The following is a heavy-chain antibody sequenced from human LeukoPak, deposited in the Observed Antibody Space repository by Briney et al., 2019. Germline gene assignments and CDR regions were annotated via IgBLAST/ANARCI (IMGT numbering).Heavy chain of an antibody. CDR3: ARVRYYDDNSPAEDY. D-gene: IGHD3-22*01. J-gene: IGHJ4*02. V-gene: IGHV1-69*13. Sequence: SVKVSCKASGGTFSSYAISWVRQAPGQGLEWMGGVIPIFGTANYAQKFQGRVTITADESTSTAYMELSSLRSEDTAVYYCARVRYYDDNSPAEDYWGQGTLVTVSS. CDR1: GGTFSSYA. CDR2: VIPIFGTA.